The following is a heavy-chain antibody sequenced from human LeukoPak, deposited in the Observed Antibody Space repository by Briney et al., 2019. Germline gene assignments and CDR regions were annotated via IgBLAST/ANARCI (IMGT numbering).Heavy chain of an antibody. Sequence: ASVKVSCTASGYTFTGYYMHWVRQAPGQGLEWMGWINPNSGGTNYAQKFQGRVTMTRDTSISTAYMELSRLRSDDTAVYYCARGGTYYYDSSGYGPPYNDAFDIWGQGTMVTVSS. CDR1: GYTFTGYY. D-gene: IGHD3-22*01. J-gene: IGHJ3*02. CDR3: ARGGTYYYDSSGYGPPYNDAFDI. CDR2: INPNSGGT. V-gene: IGHV1-2*02.